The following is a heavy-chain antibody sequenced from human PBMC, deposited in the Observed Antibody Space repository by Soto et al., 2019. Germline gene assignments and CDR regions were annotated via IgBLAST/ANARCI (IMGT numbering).Heavy chain of an antibody. CDR3: TRDLGPHVLRFLEWLGGGMDV. J-gene: IGHJ6*02. CDR1: GFTFGDYA. V-gene: IGHV3-49*03. CDR2: IRSKAYGGTT. Sequence: GGTLRLSCAASGFTFGDYAMSWFRQAPGKGLEWVGFIRSKAYGGTTEYAASVKGRFTISRDDSKSIAYLQMNSLKTEDTAVYYCTRDLGPHVLRFLEWLGGGMDVWGQGTTVTVS. D-gene: IGHD3-3*01.